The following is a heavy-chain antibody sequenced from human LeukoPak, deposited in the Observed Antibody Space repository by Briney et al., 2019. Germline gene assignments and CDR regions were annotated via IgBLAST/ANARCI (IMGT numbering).Heavy chain of an antibody. Sequence: GGSLRLSCAASGFTFSSYDMHWVRQATGKGLEWVSGIDTAGYTYYPRSVKGRFTISRDNDKSSLYLQMNSLRAGDTAVYYCARIGHSGNFDYWGQGTLVTVSS. CDR1: GFTFSSYD. D-gene: IGHD6-19*01. CDR2: IDTAGYT. CDR3: ARIGHSGNFDY. J-gene: IGHJ4*02. V-gene: IGHV3-13*01.